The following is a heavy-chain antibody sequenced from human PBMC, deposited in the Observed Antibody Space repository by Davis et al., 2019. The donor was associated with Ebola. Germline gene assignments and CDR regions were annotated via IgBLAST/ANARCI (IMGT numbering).Heavy chain of an antibody. J-gene: IGHJ6*02. V-gene: IGHV4-39*01. Sequence: SETLSLTCTVSGGSISSSSYYWGWIRQPPGKGLEWIGSIYSSGSTYYNPSLESRVTISVDTSKNQLSLKLTSVTAADTAVYYCARPVSPGYSYGYYYYDMDVWGQGTTVTVSS. D-gene: IGHD5-18*01. CDR3: ARPVSPGYSYGYYYYDMDV. CDR2: IYSSGST. CDR1: GGSISSSSYY.